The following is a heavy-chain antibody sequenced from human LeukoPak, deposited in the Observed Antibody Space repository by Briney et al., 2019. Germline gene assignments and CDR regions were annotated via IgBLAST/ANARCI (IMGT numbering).Heavy chain of an antibody. CDR3: ARDPAIFGRIAVAGTDY. J-gene: IGHJ4*02. V-gene: IGHV3-73*01. Sequence: GGSLKLSCAASGFTFSGSDMHWVRQASGKGLEWVGRIGIKANNYATAYSAALKGRFTISRDDSKNTAYLQMNSLRAEDTAVYYCARDPAIFGRIAVAGTDYWGQGTLVTVSS. D-gene: IGHD6-19*01. CDR1: GFTFSGSD. CDR2: IGIKANNYAT.